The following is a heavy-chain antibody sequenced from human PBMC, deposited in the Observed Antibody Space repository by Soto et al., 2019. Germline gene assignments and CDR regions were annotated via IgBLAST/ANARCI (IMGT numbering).Heavy chain of an antibody. D-gene: IGHD4-17*01. CDR3: ARTTAVPNTLRSRYFFDY. V-gene: IGHV4-61*01. J-gene: IGHJ4*02. CDR2: VYYSGTT. CDR1: GGSVSNKTYY. Sequence: PSETLSLTCSVSGGSVSNKTYYWSWIRQPPGKRLEWIGYVYYSGTTNYNPSLKSRVTISVDLSKNQFSLRLSSVTTADTALYYCARTTAVPNTLRSRYFFDYWGQGTLVTVSS.